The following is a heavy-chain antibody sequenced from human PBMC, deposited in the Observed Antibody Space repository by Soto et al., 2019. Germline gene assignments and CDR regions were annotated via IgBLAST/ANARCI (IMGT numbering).Heavy chain of an antibody. CDR3: VRETSYHFDN. CDR1: GFTFSGYY. CDR2: ISSSGDRT. V-gene: IGHV3-11*05. D-gene: IGHD2-2*01. J-gene: IGHJ4*02. Sequence: QVQLVESGGGLVRPGGSLRLSCAASGFTFSGYYMSWIRQAPGKGLECISYISSSGDRTKYADSVQGRFTISRDNAEKSLYLQMNSLRAEDTAVYYCVRETSYHFDNWGQGTLVTVSS.